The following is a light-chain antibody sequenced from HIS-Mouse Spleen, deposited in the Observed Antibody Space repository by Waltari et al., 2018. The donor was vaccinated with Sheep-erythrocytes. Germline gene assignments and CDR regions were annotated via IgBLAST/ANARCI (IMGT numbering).Light chain of an antibody. CDR1: QSVSSSY. V-gene: IGKV3-20*01. CDR3: QQYGSSPT. J-gene: IGKJ2*01. CDR2: GAS. Sequence: EFVLTQSPGTLSLSPGERATLSCRASQSVSSSYLAWYQQKPGQAPRLLIYGASSMATGIPDRFSGSGSGTDFTLTISRLEPEDFAVYYCQQYGSSPTFGQGTKLEIK.